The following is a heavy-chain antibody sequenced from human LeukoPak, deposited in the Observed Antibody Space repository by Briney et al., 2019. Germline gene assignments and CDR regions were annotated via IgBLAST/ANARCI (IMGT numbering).Heavy chain of an antibody. Sequence: PGGSLRLSCAASGFTFSDYYMSWIRQAPGKGLEWVSYISSSGSTIYYADSVKGRFTISRDNAKNSLYLQMNGLRAEDTAVYYCARDLPLLWFGELSPRAYYYGMDVWGQGTTVTVSS. CDR2: ISSSGSTI. CDR3: ARDLPLLWFGELSPRAYYYGMDV. V-gene: IGHV3-11*01. D-gene: IGHD3-10*01. CDR1: GFTFSDYY. J-gene: IGHJ6*02.